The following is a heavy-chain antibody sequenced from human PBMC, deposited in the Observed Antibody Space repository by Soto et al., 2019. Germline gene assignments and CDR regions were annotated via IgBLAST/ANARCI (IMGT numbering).Heavy chain of an antibody. CDR2: IYHSGST. CDR1: GYSISSGYY. V-gene: IGHV4-38-2*02. D-gene: IGHD6-19*01. CDR3: ARDSDQGLVPGHYYYGMDV. Sequence: SETLSLTCAVSGYSISSGYYWGWIRQPPGKGLEWIGSIYHSGSTYYNPSLRSRVTISVDTSKNQFSLKLSSVTAADTAVYYCARDSDQGLVPGHYYYGMDVWGQGTTVTVSS. J-gene: IGHJ6*02.